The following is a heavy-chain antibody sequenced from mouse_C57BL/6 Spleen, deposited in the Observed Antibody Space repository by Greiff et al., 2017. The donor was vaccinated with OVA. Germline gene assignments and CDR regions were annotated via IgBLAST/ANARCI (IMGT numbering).Heavy chain of an antibody. J-gene: IGHJ3*01. CDR3: TNYGTRRGFAY. CDR2: IRLKSDNYAT. V-gene: IGHV6-3*01. D-gene: IGHD1-1*01. CDR1: GFTFSNYW. Sequence: EVQLVESGGGLVQPGGSMKLSCVASGFTFSNYWMNWVRQSPEKGLEWVAQIRLKSDNYATHYAESVKGRFTISRDDSKRSVYLQMNNLRAEDTGIYYCTNYGTRRGFAYWGQGTLVTVSA.